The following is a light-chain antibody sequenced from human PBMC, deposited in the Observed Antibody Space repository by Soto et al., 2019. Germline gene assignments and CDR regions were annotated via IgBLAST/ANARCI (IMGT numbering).Light chain of an antibody. J-gene: IGKJ4*01. Sequence: EVVLTQSPGTLSLSPGDRATLSCRASQSVTSTYLGWYQQKPGQAPSLLIYGASRRATGIPDRFSGSGSGTDFTLTISGLEPEDFAVYYFQQYERSPTTFGGGTKVEIK. CDR2: GAS. V-gene: IGKV3-20*01. CDR3: QQYERSPTT. CDR1: QSVTSTY.